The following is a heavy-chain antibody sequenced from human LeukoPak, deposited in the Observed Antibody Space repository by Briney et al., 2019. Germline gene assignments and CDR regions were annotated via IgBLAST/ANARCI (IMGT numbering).Heavy chain of an antibody. CDR2: ISYDGSNK. J-gene: IGHJ5*02. D-gene: IGHD2-2*01. V-gene: IGHV3-30*18. CDR3: AEGVVPAAKGGWFDP. CDR1: AFTFSSYG. Sequence: GRSLRLSCAASAFTFSSYGMHWVRQAPGKGLEWEAVISYDGSNKYYADSVKGRFTISRDNSKNTLYLQMNSLRAEDTAVYYCAEGVVPAAKGGWFDPWAQGTLVTVSS.